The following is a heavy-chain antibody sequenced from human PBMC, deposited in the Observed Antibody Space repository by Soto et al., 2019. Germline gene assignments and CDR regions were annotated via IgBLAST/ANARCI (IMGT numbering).Heavy chain of an antibody. CDR3: AREVAGTTRYFDY. V-gene: IGHV4-31*03. CDR1: GGSISSGGYY. CDR2: IYYSGST. D-gene: IGHD1-7*01. Sequence: SETLSLTCTVSGGSISSGGYYWSWIRQHPGKGLEWIGYIYYSGSTYYNPSLKSRVTISVDTSKNQFSLKLSSVTAADTAVYYCAREVAGTTRYFDYWGQGTLVTVSS. J-gene: IGHJ4*02.